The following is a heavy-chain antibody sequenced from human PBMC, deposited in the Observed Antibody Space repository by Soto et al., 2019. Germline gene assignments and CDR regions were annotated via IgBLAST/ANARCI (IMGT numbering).Heavy chain of an antibody. D-gene: IGHD1-1*01. J-gene: IGHJ5*02. CDR1: GDTISTGGYS. CDR2: TYHSGNP. Sequence: QLQLQESGSRLVKSSETLSLTCGVSGDTISTGGYSWAWIRQPPGKALEWIGHTYHSGNPYYNPSPKSRFIRSVSRPKDLLSPSVGSVIAAGPAVYSCASGTCGEHVGYFDPWREGALVTVSS. V-gene: IGHV4-30-2*01. CDR3: ASGTCGEHVGYFDP.